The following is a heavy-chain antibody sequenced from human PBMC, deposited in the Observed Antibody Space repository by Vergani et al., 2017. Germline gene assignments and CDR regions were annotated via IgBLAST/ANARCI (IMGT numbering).Heavy chain of an antibody. CDR3: ARGGYSYGYADYYYGMDV. D-gene: IGHD5-18*01. V-gene: IGHV3-30*01. Sequence: QVQLVESGGGVVQPGRSLRLSCAASGFTFSSYAMHWVRQAPGKGLEWVAVISYDGSNKYYADSVKGRFTISRDNSKNTLYLQMNSLRAEDTAVYYCARGGYSYGYADYYYGMDVWGQGTTVTVSS. J-gene: IGHJ6*02. CDR1: GFTFSSYA. CDR2: ISYDGSNK.